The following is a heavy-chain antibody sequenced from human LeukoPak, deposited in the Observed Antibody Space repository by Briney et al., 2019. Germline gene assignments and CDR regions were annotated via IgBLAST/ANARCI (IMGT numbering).Heavy chain of an antibody. Sequence: ASVKVSCKASGGTFSSYAISWVRQAPGQGLEWMGGIIPIFSTANYAQKFQGRVTITADESTSTAYMELSSLRSEDTAVYYCARDLQYSSSSGIGAFDIWGQGTMVTVSS. CDR1: GGTFSSYA. CDR2: IIPIFSTA. CDR3: ARDLQYSSSSGIGAFDI. J-gene: IGHJ3*02. V-gene: IGHV1-69*13. D-gene: IGHD6-6*01.